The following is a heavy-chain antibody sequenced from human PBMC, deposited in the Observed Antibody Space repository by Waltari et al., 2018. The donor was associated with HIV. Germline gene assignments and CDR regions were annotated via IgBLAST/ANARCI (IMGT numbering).Heavy chain of an antibody. CDR2: VIPILGIA. V-gene: IGHV1-69*02. CDR1: GGTFSSYT. D-gene: IGHD3-10*01. J-gene: IGHJ5*02. Sequence: QVQLVQSGAEVKKPGSSVKVSCKASGGTFSSYTISWVRQAPGQGLEWMGRVIPILGIANNAQKFQGRVTITADKSTSTAYMELSSLRSEDTAVYYCARVSRGADNWFDPWGQGTLVTVSS. CDR3: ARVSRGADNWFDP.